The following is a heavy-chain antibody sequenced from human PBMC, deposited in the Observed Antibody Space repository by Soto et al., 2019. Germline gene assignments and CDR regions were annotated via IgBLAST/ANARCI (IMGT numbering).Heavy chain of an antibody. V-gene: IGHV1-8*01. J-gene: IGHJ6*02. CDR2: MNPNSGNT. CDR3: ARGSTIHSDYYYYGMDV. CDR1: GYTFTSYD. Sequence: QVQLVQSGAEVKKPGASVKVSCKASGYTFTSYDINWVRQATGQGLEWMGWMNPNSGNTGYAQKFQGRVTMTRNTTISIAYMELSSLRSEDTAGYYCARGSTIHSDYYYYGMDVWGQGTTVTVSS. D-gene: IGHD1-26*01.